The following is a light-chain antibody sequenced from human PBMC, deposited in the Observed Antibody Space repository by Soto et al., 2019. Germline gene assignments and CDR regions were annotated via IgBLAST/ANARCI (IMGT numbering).Light chain of an antibody. J-gene: IGKJ4*01. V-gene: IGKV1-5*01. Sequence: DIQMTQSPSTPSASVGDRVTITCRASQSVSSWLAWSQQKPGTATALLIFDASSLERGTPPRFSGRRSGTQFALTINGLQPEDFASYYCQQYDNYKPLTFGGGTKVDI. CDR2: DAS. CDR3: QQYDNYKPLT. CDR1: QSVSSW.